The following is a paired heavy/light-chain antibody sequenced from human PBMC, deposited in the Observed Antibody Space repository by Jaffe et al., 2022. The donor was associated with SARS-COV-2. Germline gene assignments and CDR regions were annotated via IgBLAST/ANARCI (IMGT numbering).Heavy chain of an antibody. CDR1: GFTFHTYS. V-gene: IGHV3-48*01. J-gene: IGHJ4*02. D-gene: IGHD5-12*01. Sequence: EVQLVESGGNLAQPGGSLRLSCAASGFTFHTYSMNWFRQAPGKGLEWISFIGISNNPIYYADSVKGRFSISRDDASSSLYLQMNNLRAEDTAVYYCARNPCGVFSCYGDSWGRGTLVTVSS. CDR3: ARNPCGVFSCYGDS. CDR2: IGISNNPI.
Light chain of an antibody. J-gene: IGKJ3*01. Sequence: DIVMTQSPDSLAVSLGERATINCKSSQNILYSSNKKNYLAWYQQKPGQPPKLLIYWASTRESGVPDRFSGSGSGTDFTLTISSLQAEDVAVYYCHQYFGNPTFGPGTKVDIK. CDR3: HQYFGNPT. CDR2: WAS. V-gene: IGKV4-1*01. CDR1: QNILYSSNKKNY.